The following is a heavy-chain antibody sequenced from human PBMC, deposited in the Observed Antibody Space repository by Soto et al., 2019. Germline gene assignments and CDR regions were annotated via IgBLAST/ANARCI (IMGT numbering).Heavy chain of an antibody. Sequence: AAVKVSCKASGYTFTCYYMHWVRQATGQGLEWMGWINPNSGGTNYAQKFQGWVTMTRDTSISTAYMELSRLRSDDTAVYYCAIAYYGWWRGYYAWFDTWGQGTLVTVSS. D-gene: IGHD3-3*01. CDR1: GYTFTCYY. V-gene: IGHV1-2*04. CDR2: INPNSGGT. CDR3: AIAYYGWWRGYYAWFDT. J-gene: IGHJ5*02.